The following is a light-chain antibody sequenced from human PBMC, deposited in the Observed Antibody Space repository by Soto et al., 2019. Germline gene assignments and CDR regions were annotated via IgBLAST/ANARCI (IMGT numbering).Light chain of an antibody. J-gene: IGLJ1*01. V-gene: IGLV2-11*01. Sequence: QSALTQPRSVSGSPGQSVTISCTGTSSDVGGYNYVSWYQQHPGKAPKVIIYDVNKRPSGVPDRFSGSKSGNTASLTISGLQAEDEADYYCSSYTSSSTLLYVFGTGTKLTVL. CDR1: SSDVGGYNY. CDR3: SSYTSSSTLLYV. CDR2: DVN.